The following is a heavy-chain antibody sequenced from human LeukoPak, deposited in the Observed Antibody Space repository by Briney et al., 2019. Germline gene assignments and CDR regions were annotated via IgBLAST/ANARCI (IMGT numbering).Heavy chain of an antibody. CDR1: GGSISSSSYY. J-gene: IGHJ5*02. D-gene: IGHD3-16*01. V-gene: IGHV4-39*07. CDR2: IYYSGST. Sequence: SETLSLTCTVSGGSISSSSYYWGWIRQPPGKGLEWIGSIYYSGSTYYNPSLKSRVTISVDTSKNQFSLKLSSVTAADTAVYYCARSFSLVDWFDPWGQGTLVTVSS. CDR3: ARSFSLVDWFDP.